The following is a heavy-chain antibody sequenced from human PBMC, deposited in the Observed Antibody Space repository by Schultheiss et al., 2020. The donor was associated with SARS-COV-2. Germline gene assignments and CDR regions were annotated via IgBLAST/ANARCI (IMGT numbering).Heavy chain of an antibody. Sequence: GGSLRLSCAASGFTFSSYEMNWVRQAPGKGLEWVSYISSSGSTIYYADSVKGRFTISRDNAKNSLYLQMNSLRVEDTAVYYCARDLGSGFFDPDYWGQGTLVTVSS. CDR3: ARDLGSGFFDPDY. J-gene: IGHJ4*02. D-gene: IGHD3-9*01. V-gene: IGHV3-48*03. CDR2: ISSSGSTI. CDR1: GFTFSSYE.